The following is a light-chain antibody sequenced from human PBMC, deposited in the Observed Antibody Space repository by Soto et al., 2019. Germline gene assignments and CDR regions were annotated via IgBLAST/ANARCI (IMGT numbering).Light chain of an antibody. Sequence: QSVLTQPASVSGSPGQSITISCTGTSSYIRGYDYVSWYQQHPGKAPKLMIYEVSNRPSGVSHRFSGSKSGNTASLTISGLQADDEGDYYCSSYTSSSTYVFGTGTKVTV. V-gene: IGLV2-14*01. CDR1: SSYIRGYDY. CDR2: EVS. CDR3: SSYTSSSTYV. J-gene: IGLJ1*01.